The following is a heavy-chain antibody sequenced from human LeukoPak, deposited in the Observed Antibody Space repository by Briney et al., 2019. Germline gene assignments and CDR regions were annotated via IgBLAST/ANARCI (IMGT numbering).Heavy chain of an antibody. V-gene: IGHV4-38-2*01. CDR2: IYHSGST. Sequence: SETLSLTCAVSGYSISSGYYWGWIRQPPGKGLEWIGSIYHSGSTYYNPSLKSRVTISVDTSKNQFSLKLSSVTAADTAVYYCARSTTGNWFNPWGQGTLVTVSS. CDR1: GYSISSGYY. CDR3: ARSTTGNWFNP. D-gene: IGHD4-17*01. J-gene: IGHJ5*02.